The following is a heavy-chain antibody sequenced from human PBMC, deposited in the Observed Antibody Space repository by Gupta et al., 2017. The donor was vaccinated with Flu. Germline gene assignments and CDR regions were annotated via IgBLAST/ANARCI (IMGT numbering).Heavy chain of an antibody. D-gene: IGHD6-19*01. CDR3: ARELVAVAGTGWFDP. J-gene: IGHJ5*02. V-gene: IGHV4-4*07. CDR2: IYSSGST. CDR1: GGSISTYY. Sequence: QVQLQESGPGLVKPSETLSLTCTASGGSISTYYWSWIRQPAGKGLEWIGRIYSSGSTNYNPSLKSRVTMSVDTSKNQFSLKLSSVTAADTAVYYCARELVAVAGTGWFDPWGQGTLVTVSS.